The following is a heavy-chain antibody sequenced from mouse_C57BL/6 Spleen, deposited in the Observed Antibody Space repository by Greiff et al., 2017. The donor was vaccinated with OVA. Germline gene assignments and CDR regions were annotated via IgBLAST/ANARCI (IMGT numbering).Heavy chain of an antibody. CDR3: AKDSSGYWFAY. J-gene: IGHJ3*01. CDR2: INPSTGGT. V-gene: IGHV1-42*01. Sequence: DVKLVESGPELVKPGASVKISCKASGYSFTGYYMNWVKQSPEKSLEWIGEINPSTGGTTYNQKFKAKATLTVDKSSSTAYLQLKSLTSEDSAVYYCAKDSSGYWFAYWGQGTLVTVSA. CDR1: GYSFTGYY. D-gene: IGHD3-2*02.